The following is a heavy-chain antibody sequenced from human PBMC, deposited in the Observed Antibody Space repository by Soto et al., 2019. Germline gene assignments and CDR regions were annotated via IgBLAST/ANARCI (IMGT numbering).Heavy chain of an antibody. Sequence: GESLKISCKGSGYSFTSYWISWVRQMPGKGLEWMGRIDPSDSYTNYSPSFQGHVTISADKSISTAYLQWSSLKASDTAMYYCARHPYDSSGSQIGWFDPWGQGTLVTVAS. D-gene: IGHD3-22*01. CDR3: ARHPYDSSGSQIGWFDP. J-gene: IGHJ5*02. CDR1: GYSFTSYW. V-gene: IGHV5-10-1*01. CDR2: IDPSDSYT.